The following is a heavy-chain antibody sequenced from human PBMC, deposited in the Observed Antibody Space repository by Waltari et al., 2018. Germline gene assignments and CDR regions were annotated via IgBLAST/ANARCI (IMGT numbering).Heavy chain of an antibody. V-gene: IGHV4-39*01. Sequence: QLQLQESGPGLVKPSETLSLTCTVSGGSISSSSYYWGWIRQPPGKGLEWIGSIYYSGSTYYNPARKSRVTISVDTSKNQFSLKLSSVTAADTAVYYCARTRSSSWYYFDYWGQGTLVTVSS. CDR1: GGSISSSSYY. CDR2: IYYSGST. D-gene: IGHD6-13*01. CDR3: ARTRSSSWYYFDY. J-gene: IGHJ4*02.